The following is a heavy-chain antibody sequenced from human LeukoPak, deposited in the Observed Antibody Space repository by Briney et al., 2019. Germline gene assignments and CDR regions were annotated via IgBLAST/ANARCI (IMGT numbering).Heavy chain of an antibody. V-gene: IGHV3-30-3*01. CDR3: AKEGDDILTGYYSPFRDYYYYGMDV. J-gene: IGHJ6*02. CDR1: GFTFSSYA. D-gene: IGHD3-9*01. CDR2: ISYDGSNK. Sequence: GGSLRLSCAASGFTFSSYAMHWVRQAPGKGLEWVAVISYDGSNKYYADSVKGRFTISRDNSKNTLYLQMNSLRAEDTAVYYCAKEGDDILTGYYSPFRDYYYYGMDVWGQGTTVTVSS.